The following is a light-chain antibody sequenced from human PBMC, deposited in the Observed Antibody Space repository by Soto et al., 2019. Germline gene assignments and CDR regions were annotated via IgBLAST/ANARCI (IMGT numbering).Light chain of an antibody. CDR3: SSYTSINTVL. J-gene: IGLJ2*01. Sequence: QSALTQPASVSGSPGQSITISCTGTSSDIGDYNYVSWFQQHPGKAPKLMIYEVSNRPSGVSNRFSGSKSGNTASLTISGLQAEDEADYYCSSYTSINTVLFGGGTKLTVL. V-gene: IGLV2-14*01. CDR1: SSDIGDYNY. CDR2: EVS.